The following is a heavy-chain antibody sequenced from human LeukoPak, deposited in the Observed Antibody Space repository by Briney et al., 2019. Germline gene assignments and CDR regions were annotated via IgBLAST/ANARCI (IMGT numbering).Heavy chain of an antibody. J-gene: IGHJ4*02. Sequence: PSETLSLTCTVSGGSISSSSYYWGWIRQPPGKGLEWIGYIYYSGSTNYNPSLKSRVTISVDTSKNQFSLKLSSVTAADTAVYYCAREHYDILTGENWFDYWGQGTLVTVSS. CDR1: GGSISSSSYY. CDR3: AREHYDILTGENWFDY. D-gene: IGHD3-9*01. V-gene: IGHV4-61*05. CDR2: IYYSGST.